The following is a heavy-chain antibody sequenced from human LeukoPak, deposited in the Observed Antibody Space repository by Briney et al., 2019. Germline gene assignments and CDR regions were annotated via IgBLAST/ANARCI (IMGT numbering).Heavy chain of an antibody. J-gene: IGHJ4*02. V-gene: IGHV4-39*01. CDR2: IYYSGST. Sequence: SETLSLTCTVSGGSISSSSYYWGWIRQPPGKGLEWIGSIYYSGSTYYNPSLKSRVTISVDTSKNQFSLKLSSVTAADTAVYYCASGGLLSFGELTKDWGQGTLVTVSS. D-gene: IGHD3-10*01. CDR3: ASGGLLSFGELTKD. CDR1: GGSISSSSYY.